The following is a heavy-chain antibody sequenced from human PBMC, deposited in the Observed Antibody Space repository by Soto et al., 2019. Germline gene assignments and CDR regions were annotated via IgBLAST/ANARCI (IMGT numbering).Heavy chain of an antibody. J-gene: IGHJ4*02. CDR2: VSYDGSKK. CDR1: GFTFSLYP. CDR3: AWGHSDGWYYFEY. D-gene: IGHD6-19*01. Sequence: QVQLVESGGGVVQPGTSLRLSCATSGFTFSLYPMHWVRQAPGKGLEWVAVVSYDGSKKYYADSVKGRFTISRDSSKNTLYLQVNSLRAEDTALYYCAWGHSDGWYYFEYWGQGTLVTVSS. V-gene: IGHV3-30-3*01.